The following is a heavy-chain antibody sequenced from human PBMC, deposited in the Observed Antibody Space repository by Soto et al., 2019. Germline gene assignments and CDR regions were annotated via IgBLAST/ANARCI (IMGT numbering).Heavy chain of an antibody. V-gene: IGHV3-66*01. CDR1: GFTVSSNY. CDR2: IYSGGST. CDR3: AREPVAPYYYYGMDV. J-gene: IGHJ6*02. Sequence: GGSLRLSCAASGFTVSSNYMSWVRQAPGKGLEWVSVIYSGGSTYYADSVKGRFTISRDNSKNTLYLQMNSLRAEDTAVYYCAREPVAPYYYYGMDVWGQGTTVTVSS.